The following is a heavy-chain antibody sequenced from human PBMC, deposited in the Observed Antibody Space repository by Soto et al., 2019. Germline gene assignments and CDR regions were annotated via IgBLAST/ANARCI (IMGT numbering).Heavy chain of an antibody. D-gene: IGHD3-10*01. CDR1: GFTFSSYG. V-gene: IGHV3-33*01. Sequence: QVQLVESGGGVVQPGRSLRLSCAASGFTFSSYGMHWVRQAPGKGLEWVAVIWYDGSNKYYADPVKGRFTISRDNSKNTLYLQMNSLRAEDTAVYYCARDPRGSGANWFDPWGQGTLVTVSS. J-gene: IGHJ5*02. CDR2: IWYDGSNK. CDR3: ARDPRGSGANWFDP.